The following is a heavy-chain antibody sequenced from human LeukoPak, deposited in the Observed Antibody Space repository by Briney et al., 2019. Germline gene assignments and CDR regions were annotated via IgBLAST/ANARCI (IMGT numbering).Heavy chain of an antibody. CDR2: ISYDGSNK. V-gene: IGHV3-30*03. D-gene: IGHD3-10*01. J-gene: IGHJ6*03. CDR1: GFTFSSYG. CDR3: ATNRGVYYYYYYMDV. Sequence: PGRSLRLSCAASGFTFSSYGMHWVRQAPGKGLEWVAVISYDGSNKYYADSVKGRFTISRDNSKNTLYLQMNSLRAEDTAVYYCATNRGVYYYYYYMDVWGKGTTVTVSS.